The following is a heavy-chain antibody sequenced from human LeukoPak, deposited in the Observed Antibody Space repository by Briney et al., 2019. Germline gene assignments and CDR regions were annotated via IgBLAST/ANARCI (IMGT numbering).Heavy chain of an antibody. V-gene: IGHV4-4*07. CDR1: GDSISSSY. CDR3: ARVRLGRGLDY. D-gene: IGHD6-19*01. CDR2: IHTSGST. Sequence: PSETLSLTCTVSGDSISSSYWGWIRQPAGKGLEWIGRIHTSGSTYHSPSLKSRVTMSVDTSTNQFSLELSSVTAADTAMYFCARVRLGRGLDYWGQGTLVTVSS. J-gene: IGHJ4*02.